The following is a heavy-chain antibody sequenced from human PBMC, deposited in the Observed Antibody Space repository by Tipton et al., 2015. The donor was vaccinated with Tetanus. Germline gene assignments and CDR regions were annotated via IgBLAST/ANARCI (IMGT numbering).Heavy chain of an antibody. CDR1: GFIFSDYY. V-gene: IGHV3-11*01. Sequence: GSLRLSCAASGFIFSDYYMSWIRQAPGKGLVWVSYISKSGDTINYADSVKGRFTISRDNAKNSLYVQMNSLRAEDTAVYFCARSRWNSGWYFDYWGQGTLVTVSS. CDR2: ISKSGDTI. D-gene: IGHD6-19*01. J-gene: IGHJ4*02. CDR3: ARSRWNSGWYFDY.